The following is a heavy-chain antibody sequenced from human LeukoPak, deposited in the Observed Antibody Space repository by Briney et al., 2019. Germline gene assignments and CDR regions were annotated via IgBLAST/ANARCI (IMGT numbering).Heavy chain of an antibody. CDR2: ISAYNGNT. V-gene: IGHV1-18*01. CDR3: ARVDPHCSGGSCYSHY. J-gene: IGHJ4*02. D-gene: IGHD2-15*01. CDR1: GYTFTSYG. Sequence: ASVKVSCKASGYTFTSYGISWVRQAPGQGLEWMGWISAYNGNTNYAQKLQGRVTMTTDTSTSTAYMELRSLRSDDTAVYYCARVDPHCSGGSCYSHYWGQGTLATVSS.